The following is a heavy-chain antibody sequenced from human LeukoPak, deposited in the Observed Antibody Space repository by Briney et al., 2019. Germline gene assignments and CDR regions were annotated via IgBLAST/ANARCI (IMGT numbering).Heavy chain of an antibody. Sequence: GGSLRLSCAASGFTFSSYEMNWVRQAPGKGLEWVSYISSSGSTIYYADSVRGRFTISRDNSKNTLYLQINSLRAEDTAVYYCAKDQQLWLLLDWFDPWGQGTLVTVSS. CDR1: GFTFSSYE. J-gene: IGHJ5*02. D-gene: IGHD5-18*01. CDR2: ISSSGSTI. V-gene: IGHV3-48*03. CDR3: AKDQQLWLLLDWFDP.